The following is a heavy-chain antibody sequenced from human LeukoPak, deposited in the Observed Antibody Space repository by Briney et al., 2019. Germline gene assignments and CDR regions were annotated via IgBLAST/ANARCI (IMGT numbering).Heavy chain of an antibody. CDR3: ARTFHFYDFWSGSFDY. V-gene: IGHV2-5*01. CDR2: IYWNDDK. Sequence: SGPTLVKPTQTLTLTCTFSGFSLSTSGVGVGWIRQPPGKALEWLALIYWNDDKRYSPSLKSRLTITKDTSKNQVVLTMTNMDPVDTATYYCARTFHFYDFWSGSFDYWGQGTLVTVSS. J-gene: IGHJ4*02. D-gene: IGHD3-3*01. CDR1: GFSLSTSGVG.